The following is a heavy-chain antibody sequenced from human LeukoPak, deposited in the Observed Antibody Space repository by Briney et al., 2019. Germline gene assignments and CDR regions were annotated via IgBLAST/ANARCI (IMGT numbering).Heavy chain of an antibody. CDR1: GYTYTSYY. CDR2: INPSGGST. V-gene: IGHV1-46*01. J-gene: IGHJ4*02. CDR3: ARTLEKFDY. Sequence: ASVKVSCKASGYTYTSYYMHWVRQAPGQGLEWMGIINPSGGSTSYAQKFQGRVTMTRDTSTSTVYMELSSPTSEDTAVYYCARTLEKFDYWGQGTLVTVSS.